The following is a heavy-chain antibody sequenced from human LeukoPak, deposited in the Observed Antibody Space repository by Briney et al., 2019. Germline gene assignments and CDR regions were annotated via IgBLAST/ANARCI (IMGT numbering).Heavy chain of an antibody. CDR3: AKQPRVYCSGGSCYLDY. V-gene: IGHV3-23*01. CDR1: GFTFSSYA. J-gene: IGHJ4*02. D-gene: IGHD2-15*01. Sequence: PGASLRLSCAASGFTFSSYAMSWVRQAPGKGLEWVSAISGSGGSTYYADSVKGRFTISRDNSKNTLYLQMNSLRAEDTAVYYCAKQPRVYCSGGSCYLDYWGQGTLVTVSS. CDR2: ISGSGGST.